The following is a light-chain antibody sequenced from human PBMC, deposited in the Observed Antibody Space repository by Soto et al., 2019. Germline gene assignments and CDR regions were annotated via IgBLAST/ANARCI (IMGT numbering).Light chain of an antibody. CDR2: QDS. V-gene: IGLV3-1*01. CDR1: RLGDKY. J-gene: IGLJ1*01. Sequence: SSELTQPPSVSVSSGQTVSITCSGDRLGDKYACWYQQRPGQSPVLVIYQDSKRPSGIPERFSGSNSGNTATLTISGTQAMDEADYYCQAWDSSTNYVFGTGTKLTVL. CDR3: QAWDSSTNYV.